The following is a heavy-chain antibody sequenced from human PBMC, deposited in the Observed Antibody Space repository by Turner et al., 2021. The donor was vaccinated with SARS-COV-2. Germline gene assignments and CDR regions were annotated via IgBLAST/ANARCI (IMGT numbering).Heavy chain of an antibody. D-gene: IGHD1-26*01. Sequence: EVQLVAAGGGLVQPGGSLRLSCVASGLTVSSSYMNWFRQAPGKGHGWVSVIFSGGNTLYADTVQGRFTISRDDYKNTLYLQMNGLRAEDTDVYYCARDRFSGSYYGEFDYWGQGTPVTVSS. CDR3: ARDRFSGSYYGEFDY. J-gene: IGHJ4*02. V-gene: IGHV3-53*01. CDR2: IFSGGNT. CDR1: GLTVSSSY.